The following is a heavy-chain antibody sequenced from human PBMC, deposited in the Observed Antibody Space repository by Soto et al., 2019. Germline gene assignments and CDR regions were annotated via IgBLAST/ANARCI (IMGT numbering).Heavy chain of an antibody. CDR3: ARDNARFDP. J-gene: IGHJ5*02. V-gene: IGHV4-59*01. CDR2: IYYSGST. Sequence: SETLSLTCTVSGGSISSYYWSWIRQPPGKGLEWIGYIYYSGSTNCNPSLKSRVTISVDTSKNQFSLKLSSVTAADTAVYYCARDNARFDPWGQGTLVTVSP. CDR1: GGSISSYY.